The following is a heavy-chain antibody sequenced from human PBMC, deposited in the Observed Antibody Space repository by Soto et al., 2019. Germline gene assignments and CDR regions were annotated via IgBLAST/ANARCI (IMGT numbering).Heavy chain of an antibody. J-gene: IGHJ6*02. D-gene: IGHD3-3*01. Sequence: GESLKISCKGSGYSFTSYWIGWVRQMPGKGLEWMGIIYPGDSDTRYSPSFQGQVTISADKSISTAYLQWSSLKASDTAMYYCARDYGTYYDFWSGTQMTLYYYGMDVWGQGTTVTVSS. CDR3: ARDYGTYYDFWSGTQMTLYYYGMDV. CDR1: GYSFTSYW. CDR2: IYPGDSDT. V-gene: IGHV5-51*01.